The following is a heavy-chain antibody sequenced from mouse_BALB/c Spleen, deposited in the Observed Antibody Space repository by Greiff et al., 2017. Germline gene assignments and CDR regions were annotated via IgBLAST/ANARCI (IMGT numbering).Heavy chain of an antibody. J-gene: IGHJ3*01. V-gene: IGHV14-4*02. Sequence: VQLQQSGAELVRPGASVKLSCTASGFNIKDYYMHWVKQRPEQGLEWIGWIDPENGDTEYAPKFQGKATMTADTSSNTAYLQLSSLTSEDTAVYYGNDGIKTSPWFAYWGQGTLVTVSA. CDR3: NDGIKTSPWFAY. CDR1: GFNIKDYY. D-gene: IGHD2-4*01. CDR2: IDPENGDT.